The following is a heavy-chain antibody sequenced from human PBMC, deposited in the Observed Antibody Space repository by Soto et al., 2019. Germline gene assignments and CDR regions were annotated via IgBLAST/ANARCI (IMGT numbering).Heavy chain of an antibody. CDR1: GGTFSSYS. Sequence: SVKLPCQACGGTFSSYSIRWVRQAPGQGLEWMGGIIPIFGTANYAQKFQGRVTITADKSTSTAYMELSSLRSEDTAVYYCASSLPYYYDSSGYGFDYWGQGTLVPVSS. D-gene: IGHD3-22*01. CDR2: IIPIFGTA. J-gene: IGHJ4*02. V-gene: IGHV1-69*06. CDR3: ASSLPYYYDSSGYGFDY.